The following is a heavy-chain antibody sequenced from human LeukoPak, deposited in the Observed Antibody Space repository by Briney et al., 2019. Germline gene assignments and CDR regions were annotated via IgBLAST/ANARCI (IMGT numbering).Heavy chain of an antibody. CDR1: GFTFSSYE. J-gene: IGHJ4*02. CDR2: ISNSGSTK. Sequence: GGSLRLSCAASGFTFSSYEMNWVRQARGKGLEWVSYISNSGSTKYYADSVKGRFTISRDNAKNSLYLQMNSLRAEDTAIYYCARATFGGFIDYWGQGTLVTVSS. D-gene: IGHD3-16*02. V-gene: IGHV3-48*03. CDR3: ARATFGGFIDY.